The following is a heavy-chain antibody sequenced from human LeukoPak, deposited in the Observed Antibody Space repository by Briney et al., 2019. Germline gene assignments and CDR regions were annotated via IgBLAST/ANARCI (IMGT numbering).Heavy chain of an antibody. CDR2: ISGSGGST. J-gene: IGHJ3*02. D-gene: IGHD2-15*01. CDR3: AKETVVVVAATPDAFDI. Sequence: QTGGSLRLSCAASGFTFSSYAMSWVRQAPGKGLEWVSGISGSGGSTHYADSVKDRFTISRDNSKNTLYLQMNSLRAKDTAVYYCAKETVVVVAATPDAFDIWGQGTMVTVSS. CDR1: GFTFSSYA. V-gene: IGHV3-23*01.